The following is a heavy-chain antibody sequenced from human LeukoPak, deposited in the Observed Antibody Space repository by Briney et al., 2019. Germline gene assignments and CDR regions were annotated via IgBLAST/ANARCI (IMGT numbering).Heavy chain of an antibody. CDR2: IYYDGSP. V-gene: IGHV4-39*01. Sequence: SGTLSLTCTASGGSIRSSSYYWGWIRQPPGKGPEWVGSIYYDGSPYYNPSLKSRVTISVDTSKNQFSLKVRSVTAADTAVYYCARQVLEMTAMYAFDIWGQGTIVTVSS. CDR3: ARQVLEMTAMYAFDI. J-gene: IGHJ3*02. D-gene: IGHD5-24*01. CDR1: GGSIRSSSYY.